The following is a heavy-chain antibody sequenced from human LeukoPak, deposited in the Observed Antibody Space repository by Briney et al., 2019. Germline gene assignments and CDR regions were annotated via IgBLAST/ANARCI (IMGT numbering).Heavy chain of an antibody. Sequence: PWESLKISCKGSGYFFNSYWIGWVRQMPGKGLEWMGIIYPGDSETRYSPSFQGQVTISADKSISTAYLQWSSLKASDTAMYYCARGHDTSGYYYGYWGQGTLVTVSS. CDR2: IYPGDSET. CDR3: ARGHDTSGYYYGY. D-gene: IGHD3-22*01. J-gene: IGHJ4*02. V-gene: IGHV5-51*01. CDR1: GYFFNSYW.